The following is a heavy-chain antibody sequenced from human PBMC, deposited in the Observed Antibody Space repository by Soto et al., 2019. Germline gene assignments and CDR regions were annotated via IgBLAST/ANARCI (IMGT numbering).Heavy chain of an antibody. Sequence: SETLSLTCTVSGASISGFYWSCIRKSAWKGLEWIGRIYATGTTDYNPSLKSRVMMSVDTSKKQFSLKLRSVTAADTAVYYCVRDGTKTLRDWLDPWGQG. CDR2: IYATGTT. V-gene: IGHV4-4*07. CDR1: GASISGFY. J-gene: IGHJ5*02. D-gene: IGHD1-1*01. CDR3: VRDGTKTLRDWLDP.